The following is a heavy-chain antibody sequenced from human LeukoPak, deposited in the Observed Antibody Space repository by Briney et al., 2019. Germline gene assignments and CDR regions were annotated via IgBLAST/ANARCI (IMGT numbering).Heavy chain of an antibody. Sequence: GGSLRLSCVASGFTFSSYWMSWVRQPPGKGLEWVANIKEDGSEKYYVDSVKGRFTISRDNSKNTLYLQMNSLRAEDTAVYYCAKDAPNSLSGSYGSIDAFDIWAKGQWSPSLQ. CDR2: IKEDGSEK. V-gene: IGHV3-7*03. CDR3: AKDAPNSLSGSYGSIDAFDI. J-gene: IGHJ3*02. D-gene: IGHD1-26*01. CDR1: GFTFSSYW.